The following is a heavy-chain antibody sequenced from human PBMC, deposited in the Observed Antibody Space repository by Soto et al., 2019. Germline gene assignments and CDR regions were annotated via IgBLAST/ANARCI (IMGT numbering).Heavy chain of an antibody. CDR2: IWYDGINK. CDR1: GFTFSNNC. J-gene: IGHJ6*02. Sequence: QVQLVESGGGLVKPGRSLRLSCAASGFTFSNNCMHWVRQAPGKGLEWVAVIWYDGINKYYADSVKGRFIISRDNSKNTVYLQMNSLRAEDTAVYYCARDRVQMVDGLDVWGQGTTVTVSS. D-gene: IGHD2-15*01. CDR3: ARDRVQMVDGLDV. V-gene: IGHV3-33*01.